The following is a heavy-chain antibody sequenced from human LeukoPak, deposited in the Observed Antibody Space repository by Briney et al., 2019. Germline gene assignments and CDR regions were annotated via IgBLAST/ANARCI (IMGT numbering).Heavy chain of an antibody. Sequence: GGSLRLSCAASGFTFSSYSMNWVRQAPGKGLEWVSSISSSSSYIYYADSVKGRFTISRDNAKNSLYLQMNSLRAEDTAVYYCARAGGEEYYFDYWGQGTLVTVSS. V-gene: IGHV3-21*01. CDR1: GFTFSSYS. D-gene: IGHD3-16*01. CDR3: ARAGGEEYYFDY. CDR2: ISSSSSYI. J-gene: IGHJ4*02.